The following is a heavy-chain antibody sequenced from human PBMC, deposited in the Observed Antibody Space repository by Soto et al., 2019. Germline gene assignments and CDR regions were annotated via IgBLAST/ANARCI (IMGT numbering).Heavy chain of an antibody. D-gene: IGHD2-8*01. CDR2: ILPIFHTA. V-gene: IGHV1-69*01. CDR1: GDTFNSYA. J-gene: IGHJ2*01. Sequence: QVQLVQSGAEVKKPGSSVKVSCKASGDTFNSYAFSWVRQAPGQGLEWMGGILPIFHTAQYAQQFQGRVTVTADVSTSTVYMELSGLRSDDTAVYYCARGPTMVSHNWYFDLWGHGTLVTVSS. CDR3: ARGPTMVSHNWYFDL.